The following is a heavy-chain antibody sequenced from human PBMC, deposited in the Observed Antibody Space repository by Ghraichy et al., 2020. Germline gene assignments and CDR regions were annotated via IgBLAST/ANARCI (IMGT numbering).Heavy chain of an antibody. CDR1: GFTFSSYG. J-gene: IGHJ2*01. CDR2: IWYDGSNK. D-gene: IGHD6-6*01. CDR3: ARELQLVPWYFDL. Sequence: GGSLRLSCAAYGFTFSSYGMHWVRQAPGKGLEWVAVIWYDGSNKYYADSVKGRFTISRDNSKNTLYLQMNSLRAEDTAVYYCARELQLVPWYFDLWGRGTLVTVSS. V-gene: IGHV3-33*01.